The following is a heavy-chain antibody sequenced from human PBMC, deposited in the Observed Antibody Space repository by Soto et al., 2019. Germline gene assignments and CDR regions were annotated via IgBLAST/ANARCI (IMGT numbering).Heavy chain of an antibody. CDR1: GFTFNTYA. Sequence: LRLSCAASGFTFNTYAMSWVRQAPGQGLEWVSAISGSGFSTYYADSVKGRFSISSDSSKNTLFLQMNSLRADDTAVYFCATFTFGRPFDTWGQGTMVTV. CDR3: ATFTFGRPFDT. J-gene: IGHJ3*02. V-gene: IGHV3-23*01. D-gene: IGHD3-16*01. CDR2: ISGSGFST.